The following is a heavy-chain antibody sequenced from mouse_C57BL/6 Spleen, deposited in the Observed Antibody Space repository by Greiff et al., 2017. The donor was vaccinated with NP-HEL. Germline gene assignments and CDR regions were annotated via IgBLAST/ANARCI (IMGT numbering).Heavy chain of an antibody. D-gene: IGHD2-3*01. CDR2: INPSSGGT. CDR1: GYTFTSYW. Sequence: QVQLQQPGTELVKPGASVKLSCKASGYTFTSYWIHWVKQRPGQGLEWIGNINPSSGGTNYNEKFKSKATLTVDKSSSTAYMQLSSLTSEDSAVYYYARERGIYDGYSLACWGKGTLVTVSA. J-gene: IGHJ3*01. CDR3: ARERGIYDGYSLAC. V-gene: IGHV1-53*01.